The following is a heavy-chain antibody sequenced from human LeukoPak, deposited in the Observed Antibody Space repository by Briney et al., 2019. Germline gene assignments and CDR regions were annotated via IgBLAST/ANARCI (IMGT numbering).Heavy chain of an antibody. CDR1: GGSISSSNW. J-gene: IGHJ4*02. CDR3: ARDLLVGATTSFDY. V-gene: IGHV4-4*02. D-gene: IGHD1-26*01. CDR2: IYHSGST. Sequence: SETLSLTCAVSGGSISSSNWWSWVRQPPGKGLEWIGEIYHSGSTNYNPSLKSRVTISVDKSKNQFSLKLSSVTAADTAVYYCARDLLVGATTSFDYWGQGTLVTVSS.